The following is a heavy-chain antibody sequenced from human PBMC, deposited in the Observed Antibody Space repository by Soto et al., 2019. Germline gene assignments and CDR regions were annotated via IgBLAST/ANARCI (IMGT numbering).Heavy chain of an antibody. CDR3: ARGDQWLLY. V-gene: IGHV6-1*01. D-gene: IGHD6-19*01. J-gene: IGHJ4*02. Sequence: PSQTLSLTCGISGDSVSSDSAAWNWIRQSPSRGLEWLGRTYYKSKWYYNYAVSVKSRIAIKSDTSKNQFSLQLNSVTPEDTAVYFYARGDQWLLYWGQGTLVTVSS. CDR2: TYYKSKWYY. CDR1: GDSVSSDSAA.